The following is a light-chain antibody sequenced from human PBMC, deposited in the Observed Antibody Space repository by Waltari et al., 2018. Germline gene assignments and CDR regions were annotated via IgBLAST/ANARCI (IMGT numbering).Light chain of an antibody. CDR1: SSNIGNNY. CDR3: GTWDSSLSGAV. J-gene: IGLJ7*01. CDR2: ENT. Sequence: QSVLTQPPSVSAAPGQRVTISCSGGSSNIGNNYVSWYRQFPGTAPQLLIYENTARPAGIPGRFAGSRSGTSATLDSSGLQAGDEADYYCGTWDSSLSGAVFGGGTHLTVL. V-gene: IGLV1-51*02.